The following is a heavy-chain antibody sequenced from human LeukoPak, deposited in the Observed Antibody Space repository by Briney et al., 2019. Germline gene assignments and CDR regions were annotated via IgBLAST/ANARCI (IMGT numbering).Heavy chain of an antibody. V-gene: IGHV3-66*04. D-gene: IGHD6-19*01. Sequence: GGSLRLSCAASGFTVSNNYMTWVRQAPGKGLEWVSVIYSGNRTKYADSVKGRFIISRDNSKNTLLFQMNSLRAEDTAVYYCARHLRAVAGGRYFDYWGQGTQVTVSS. J-gene: IGHJ4*02. CDR1: GFTVSNNY. CDR2: IYSGNRT. CDR3: ARHLRAVAGGRYFDY.